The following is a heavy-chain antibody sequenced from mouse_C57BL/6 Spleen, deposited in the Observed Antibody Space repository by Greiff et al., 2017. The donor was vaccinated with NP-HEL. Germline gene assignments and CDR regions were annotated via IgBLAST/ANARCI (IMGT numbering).Heavy chain of an antibody. CDR2: IHPSDSDT. CDR3: AMAVYDYDEGAWLAY. D-gene: IGHD2-4*01. J-gene: IGHJ3*01. Sequence: QVQLQQSGAELVKPGASVKVSCKASGYTFTSYWMHWVKQRPGQGLEWIGRIHPSDSDTNYNQKFKGKATLTVDKSSSTAYMQLSSLTSEDSAVYYCAMAVYDYDEGAWLAYWGQGTLVTVSA. CDR1: GYTFTSYW. V-gene: IGHV1-74*01.